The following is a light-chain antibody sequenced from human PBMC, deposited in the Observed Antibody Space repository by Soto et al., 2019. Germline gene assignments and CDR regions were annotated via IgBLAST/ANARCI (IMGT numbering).Light chain of an antibody. CDR3: QQYAYSPLT. V-gene: IGKV3D-20*01. CDR2: DAS. Sequence: EIVLTQSPATLSLSPGERATLSCGASKTVNNNYLAWYQQKPGLAPRLLIYDASSTATGIPDRFSGSGAGTHFTLTISRLEPEDFAVYFCQQYAYSPLTFGGGTKV. J-gene: IGKJ4*01. CDR1: KTVNNNY.